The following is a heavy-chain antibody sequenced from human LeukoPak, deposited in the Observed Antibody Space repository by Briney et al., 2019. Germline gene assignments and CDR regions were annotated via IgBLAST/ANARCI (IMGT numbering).Heavy chain of an antibody. D-gene: IGHD2-2*02. V-gene: IGHV1-69*13. CDR3: ARGYCSSTSCYTIPHYYYYYYMDV. Sequence: SVKVSCKASGGTFSSYAISWVRQAPGRGLEWMGGIIPIFGTANYAQKFQGRVTITADESTSTAYMELSSLRSEDTAVYYCARGYCSSTSCYTIPHYYYYYYMDVWGKGTTVTVSS. CDR1: GGTFSSYA. J-gene: IGHJ6*03. CDR2: IIPIFGTA.